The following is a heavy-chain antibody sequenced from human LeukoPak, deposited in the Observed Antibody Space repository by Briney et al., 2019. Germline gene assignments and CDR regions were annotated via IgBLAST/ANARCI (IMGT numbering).Heavy chain of an antibody. CDR3: ARDFFSGSTALGY. V-gene: IGHV4-4*07. CDR1: GGSISSYY. D-gene: IGHD1-26*01. Sequence: AETLSLTCTVSGGSISSYYWSWIRQPAGKGLEWIGRIYTSGSTNYNPSLKSRVTTSVDTSKNQFSLKLSSVTAADTAVYYCARDFFSGSTALGYWGQGTLVTVSS. J-gene: IGHJ4*02. CDR2: IYTSGST.